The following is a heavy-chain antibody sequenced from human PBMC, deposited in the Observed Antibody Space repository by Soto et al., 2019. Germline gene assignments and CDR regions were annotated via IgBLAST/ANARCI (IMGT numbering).Heavy chain of an antibody. CDR1: GYTFTSYG. CDR3: ARGPVAGSDF. CDR2: ISPYSGET. D-gene: IGHD6-19*01. Sequence: ASLKVSCKASGYTFTSYGIVWVRQAPGQGLEWMGWISPYSGETRYAEKFQDRVTLNTDTSTKTAYMDLRNLKSDDTAVYWCARGPVAGSDFWGQGTLVTVSS. J-gene: IGHJ4*02. V-gene: IGHV1-18*04.